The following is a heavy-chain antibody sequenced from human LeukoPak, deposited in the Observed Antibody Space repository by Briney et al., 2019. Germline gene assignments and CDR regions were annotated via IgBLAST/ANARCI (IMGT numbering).Heavy chain of an antibody. D-gene: IGHD5-24*01. J-gene: IGHJ4*02. V-gene: IGHV4-61*01. CDR3: ARGGGYNSYLDY. CDR1: GFSISSDNY. CDR2: IYYSGST. Sequence: SETLSLTCAVSGFSISSDNYWGWIRQPPGKGLEWIGYIYYSGSTNYNPSLKSRVTISVDTSKNQFSLKLSSVTAADTAVYYCARGGGYNSYLDYWGQGTLVTVPS.